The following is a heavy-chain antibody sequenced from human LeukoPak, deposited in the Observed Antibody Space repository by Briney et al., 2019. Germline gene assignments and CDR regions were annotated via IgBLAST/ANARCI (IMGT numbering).Heavy chain of an antibody. J-gene: IGHJ4*02. CDR1: GFTFSSYS. D-gene: IGHD3-3*01. CDR3: ARVETIEVDY. V-gene: IGHV3-21*01. Sequence: GGSLRLSCAASGFTFSSYSMTWVRQAPGKGLEWVSSISSSSSYIYYADSVKGRFTISRDNAKNSLYLQMNSLRAEDTAVYYCARVETIEVDYWGQGTLVTVSS. CDR2: ISSSSSYI.